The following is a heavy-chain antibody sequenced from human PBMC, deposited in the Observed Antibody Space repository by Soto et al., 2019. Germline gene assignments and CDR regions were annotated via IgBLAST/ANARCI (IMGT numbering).Heavy chain of an antibody. CDR2: IIPIFGTA. CDR1: GGTFSSYA. Sequence: GASVKVSCKASGGTFSSYAISCVRQAPGQGLEWMGGIIPIFGTANYAQKFQGRVTITADESTSTAYMELSSLRSEDTAVYYCARSPTAYCGGDCYFDYWGQGTLVTVSS. D-gene: IGHD2-21*02. J-gene: IGHJ4*02. V-gene: IGHV1-69*13. CDR3: ARSPTAYCGGDCYFDY.